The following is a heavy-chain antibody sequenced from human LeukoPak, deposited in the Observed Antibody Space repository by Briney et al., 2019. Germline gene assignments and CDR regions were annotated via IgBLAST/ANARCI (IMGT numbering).Heavy chain of an antibody. J-gene: IGHJ3*02. D-gene: IGHD4-17*01. CDR2: ISSSGSTI. CDR3: ARDIGDYGNDAFDI. Sequence: PGGSLRLSCAASGFTFSGYEMNWVRQAPGKGLEWVSYISSSGSTIYYADSVKGRFTISRDNAKNSLYLQMNSLRAEDTAVYYCARDIGDYGNDAFDIWGQGTMVTVSS. CDR1: GFTFSGYE. V-gene: IGHV3-48*03.